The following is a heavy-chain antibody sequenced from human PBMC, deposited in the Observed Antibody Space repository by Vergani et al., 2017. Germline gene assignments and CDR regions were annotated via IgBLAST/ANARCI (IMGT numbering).Heavy chain of an antibody. Sequence: EVQLVESGGGLVQPGGSLRLSCAASGFTFSSYWMSWVRQAPGKGLEWVANIKQDGSEKYYVDSVKGRFTISRDNAKNSLYLQMNSLRAEDTAVYYCAREADSSSPTLIDYWGQGTLVTVSS. CDR2: IKQDGSEK. J-gene: IGHJ4*02. D-gene: IGHD6-13*01. CDR1: GFTFSSYW. CDR3: AREADSSSPTLIDY. V-gene: IGHV3-7*01.